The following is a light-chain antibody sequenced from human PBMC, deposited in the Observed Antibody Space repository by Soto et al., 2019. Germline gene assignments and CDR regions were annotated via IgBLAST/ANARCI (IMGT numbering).Light chain of an antibody. CDR1: QSVSSSY. CDR3: QHRSNWWT. CDR2: DAS. Sequence: EIVLTQSPGTLSLSQGERATLSCRASQSVSSSYLAWYQQKPGQAPRLLIYDASIRATGIPARFSGSGSGTDFTLTISSLEPEDFAVYYCQHRSNWWTFGPGTKV. J-gene: IGKJ1*01. V-gene: IGKV3D-20*02.